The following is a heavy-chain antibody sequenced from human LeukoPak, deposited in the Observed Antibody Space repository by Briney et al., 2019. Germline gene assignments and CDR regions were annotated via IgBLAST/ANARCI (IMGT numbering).Heavy chain of an antibody. V-gene: IGHV4-38-2*02. CDR3: AIDRRAVAGPAFDY. Sequence: SETLSLTCTVSGYSISSGYYWGWSRQPPGKGVGGSGRMFRTGTTYYNPSLHSRVPISIVTSKSQFSLRMSSVTAADTAVYYFAIDRRAVAGPAFDYWGQGALVTVSS. CDR2: MFRTGTT. CDR1: GYSISSGYY. D-gene: IGHD6-19*01. J-gene: IGHJ4*02.